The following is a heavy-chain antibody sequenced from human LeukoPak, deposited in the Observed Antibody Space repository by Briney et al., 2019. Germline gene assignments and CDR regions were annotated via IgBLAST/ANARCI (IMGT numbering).Heavy chain of an antibody. Sequence: GGSLRLSCAASGFTFSSYEMNWVRQAPGKGLEWVSFISSSGSPIYYADSVKGRFTISRDNAKNSLYLQMNSLRAEDTAVYYCAKYCSGGNCYSGLYWGQGTLVTVSS. D-gene: IGHD2-15*01. V-gene: IGHV3-48*03. CDR1: GFTFSSYE. CDR3: AKYCSGGNCYSGLY. CDR2: ISSSGSPI. J-gene: IGHJ4*02.